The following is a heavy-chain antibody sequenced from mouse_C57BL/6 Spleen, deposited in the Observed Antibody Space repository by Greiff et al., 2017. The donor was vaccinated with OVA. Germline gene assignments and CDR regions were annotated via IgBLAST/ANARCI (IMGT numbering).Heavy chain of an antibody. J-gene: IGHJ1*03. D-gene: IGHD2-1*01. CDR3: ARSDGNYWYFDV. V-gene: IGHV1-42*01. CDR1: GYSFTGYY. Sequence: EVQLQESGPELVKPGASVKISCKASGYSFTGYYMNWVKQSPEKSLEWIGEINPSTGGTTYNQKFKAKATLTVDKSSSTAYMQLKSLTSEDSAVYYCARSDGNYWYFDVWGTGTTVTVSS. CDR2: INPSTGGT.